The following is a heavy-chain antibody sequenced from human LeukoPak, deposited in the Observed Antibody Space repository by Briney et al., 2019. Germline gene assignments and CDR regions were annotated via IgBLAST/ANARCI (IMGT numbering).Heavy chain of an antibody. CDR1: GFILSTYG. CDR2: ITGTGGST. D-gene: IGHD6-19*01. CDR3: AKDHGTAVAGFYY. Sequence: GASLRLSCAASGFILSTYGVSWVRQPPGKGLEWVSGITGTGGSTYYADSVKGRFTVSRDTSKNTLYLQMNSLRAEDTAIYYCAKDHGTAVAGFYYWGQGTLVTVSS. V-gene: IGHV3-23*01. J-gene: IGHJ4*02.